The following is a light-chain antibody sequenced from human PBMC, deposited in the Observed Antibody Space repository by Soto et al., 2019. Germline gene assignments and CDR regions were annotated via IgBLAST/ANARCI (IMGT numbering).Light chain of an antibody. V-gene: IGKV3-15*01. CDR1: QSVSNN. J-gene: IGKJ2*01. CDR2: GAY. CDR3: QQYNNWPLYT. Sequence: EIAMTQSPATLSVSPGERVTLSCRASQSVSNNLAWYQQKPGQAPRLLIYGAYTRATGIPARFNGSGSGTEFTLTISSLQSEDFAVYYCQQYNNWPLYTFGQGTKLEIK.